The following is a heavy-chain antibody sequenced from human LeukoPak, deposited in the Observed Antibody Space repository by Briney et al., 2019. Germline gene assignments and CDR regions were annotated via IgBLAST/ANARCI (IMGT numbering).Heavy chain of an antibody. V-gene: IGHV3-53*01. CDR1: GFTVSSNY. CDR2: IYSGGST. CDR3: ARDSNYDTSGHYY. J-gene: IGHJ4*02. Sequence: PGGSLRLSCAASGFTVSSNYMSWVRQAPGKGLEWDSVIYSGGSTYSADSVKGRFTISRDNSKNTLYLQMNSLRAEGTAVYYCARDSNYDTSGHYYWGQGTLVTVSS. D-gene: IGHD3-22*01.